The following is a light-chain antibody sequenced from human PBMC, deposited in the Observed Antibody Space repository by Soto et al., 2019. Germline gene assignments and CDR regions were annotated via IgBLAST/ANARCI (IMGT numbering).Light chain of an antibody. J-gene: IGLJ3*02. CDR2: ENN. CDR3: GTWDSSLSGVGV. CDR1: SSNIGNNY. Sequence: QSVLTQPPSVSAAPGQKVTISCSGSSSNIGNNYVSWYQQLPGTAPKLLIYENNKRPSGIPDRFSGSKSGTSATLGITGLQTGDEADYYCGTWDSSLSGVGVFGGGTKLTVL. V-gene: IGLV1-51*02.